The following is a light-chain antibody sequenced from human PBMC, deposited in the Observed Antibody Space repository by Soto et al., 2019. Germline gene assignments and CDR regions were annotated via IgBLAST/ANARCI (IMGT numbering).Light chain of an antibody. J-gene: IGLJ3*02. CDR3: CSYTSSVTWV. CDR1: SSDIGGYNY. Sequence: QSVLTQPASVSGSPGQSITISCTGTSSDIGGYNYVSWYQQHPGKAPKLIIHDVSDRPSVVSNRFSASKSGNTASLTISGLQAEDEADYYCCSYTSSVTWVFGGGTKLTVL. CDR2: DVS. V-gene: IGLV2-14*01.